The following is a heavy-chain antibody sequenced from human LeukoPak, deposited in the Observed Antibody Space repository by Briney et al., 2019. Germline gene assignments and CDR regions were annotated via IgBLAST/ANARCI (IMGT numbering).Heavy chain of an antibody. CDR1: GFTFSSYG. J-gene: IGHJ4*02. D-gene: IGHD6-19*01. Sequence: GGSLRLSCAASGFTFSSYGMHWVRQAPGKGLEWVAVISYDGSNKYYADSVKGRFTISRDNSKNTLYLQMNSLRAEDTAVYYCAKDWSAVAGSSSFDYWGQGTLVTVSS. V-gene: IGHV3-30*18. CDR3: AKDWSAVAGSSSFDY. CDR2: ISYDGSNK.